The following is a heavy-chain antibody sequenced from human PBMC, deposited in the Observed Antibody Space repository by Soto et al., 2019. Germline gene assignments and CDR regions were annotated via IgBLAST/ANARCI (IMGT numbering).Heavy chain of an antibody. Sequence: PSETLSLTCAVSGGSISSGGYSWSWIRQPPGKGLEWIGYIYHSGSPYYNPSLKSRVTISVDRSKNQFSLKLSSVTAADTAVYDGASNSYGHTFYDYWGQGTLVTVAS. CDR1: GGSISSGGYS. J-gene: IGHJ4*02. CDR2: IYHSGSP. CDR3: ASNSYGHTFYDY. D-gene: IGHD5-18*01. V-gene: IGHV4-30-2*01.